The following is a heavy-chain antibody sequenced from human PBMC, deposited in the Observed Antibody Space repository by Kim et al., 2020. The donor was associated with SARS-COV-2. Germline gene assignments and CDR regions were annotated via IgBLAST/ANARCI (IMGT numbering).Heavy chain of an antibody. Sequence: GGSLRLSCAASGFTFDDYAMHWVRQAPGKGLEWVSLISWDGGSTYYADSVKGRFTISRDNSKNSLYLQMNSLRAEDTALYYCAKGGGSYSNGMDVWGQGTTVTVPS. J-gene: IGHJ6*02. D-gene: IGHD1-26*01. CDR3: AKGGGSYSNGMDV. V-gene: IGHV3-43D*03. CDR2: ISWDGGST. CDR1: GFTFDDYA.